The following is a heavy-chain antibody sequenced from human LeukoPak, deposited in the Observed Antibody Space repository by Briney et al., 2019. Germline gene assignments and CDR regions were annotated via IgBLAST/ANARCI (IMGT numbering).Heavy chain of an antibody. CDR2: ISNDGNNK. CDR3: ARDGYNEEDWYFDL. V-gene: IGHV3-30-3*01. CDR1: GLTFGSYD. J-gene: IGHJ2*01. Sequence: QPGRSLTPFCAATGLTFGSYDMHWVRQAPGKGLEWVAVISNDGNNKYYADSVKGRFTISRDNSKKTLYLQMNSLRAEDTAVYYCARDGYNEEDWYFDLWGRGILVTVSS. D-gene: IGHD5-24*01.